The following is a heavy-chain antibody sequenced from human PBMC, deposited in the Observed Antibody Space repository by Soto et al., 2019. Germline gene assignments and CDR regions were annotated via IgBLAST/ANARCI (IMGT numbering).Heavy chain of an antibody. V-gene: IGHV5-51*01. CDR2: IYPGDSDT. D-gene: IGHD2-2*02. CDR1: GYSFTSYW. Sequence: GESLKISCRGSGYSFTSYWIGWVRQMPGKGLEWMGIIYPGDSDTRHGPSFQGQVTISADKSISTAYLQWSSLKASDTAMYYCARGAIVVVPAAIMAPNYYYGMDVWGQGTTVTVSS. CDR3: ARGAIVVVPAAIMAPNYYYGMDV. J-gene: IGHJ6*02.